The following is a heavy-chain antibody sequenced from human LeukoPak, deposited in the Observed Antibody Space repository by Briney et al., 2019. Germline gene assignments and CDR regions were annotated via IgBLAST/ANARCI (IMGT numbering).Heavy chain of an antibody. V-gene: IGHV3-23*01. CDR3: AKTGNNNEGSFDF. Sequence: GGSLRLSYATSGFTFSSYAMSWVRQAPGKGLEWVSAISGSGAATYYADSVKVRFTISRDNSKNTLYLQMNSLRAEDTAIYYCAKTGNNNEGSFDFWGQGTLVTVSS. J-gene: IGHJ4*02. CDR2: ISGSGAAT. CDR1: GFTFSSYA. D-gene: IGHD1/OR15-1a*01.